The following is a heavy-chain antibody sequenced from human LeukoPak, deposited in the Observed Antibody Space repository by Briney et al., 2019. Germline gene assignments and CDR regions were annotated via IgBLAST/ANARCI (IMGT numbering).Heavy chain of an antibody. Sequence: SETLSLTCAVYGGSFSGYYWSWIRQPPGKGLEWIGRIYTSGSTNYNPSLKSRVTISVDTSKNQFSLKLSSVTAADTAVYYCAREGYFDWLSVDYWGQGTLVTVSS. J-gene: IGHJ4*02. CDR2: IYTSGST. CDR1: GGSFSGYY. CDR3: AREGYFDWLSVDY. V-gene: IGHV4-4*08. D-gene: IGHD3-9*01.